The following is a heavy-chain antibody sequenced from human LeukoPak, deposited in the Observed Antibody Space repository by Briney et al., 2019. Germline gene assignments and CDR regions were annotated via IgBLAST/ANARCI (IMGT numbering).Heavy chain of an antibody. CDR1: GFTFSSYG. CDR2: ISGSGGST. Sequence: GGSLRLSCAASGFTFSSYGMSWVRQAPGKGLEWVSAISGSGGSTYYADSVKGRFTISRDNSKNTLYLQIKSLRAEDTAIYYCAKNFWWLDPWGQGTLVTVSS. D-gene: IGHD2/OR15-2a*01. CDR3: AKNFWWLDP. J-gene: IGHJ5*02. V-gene: IGHV3-23*01.